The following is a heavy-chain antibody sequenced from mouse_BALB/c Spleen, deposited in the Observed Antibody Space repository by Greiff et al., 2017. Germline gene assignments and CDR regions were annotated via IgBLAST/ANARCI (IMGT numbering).Heavy chain of an antibody. CDR3: AREGPYYYGSSFDY. CDR2: IYPGDGDT. D-gene: IGHD1-1*01. CDR1: GYAFSSYW. Sequence: QVQLKESGAELVRPGSSVKISCKASGYAFSSYWMNWVKQRPGQGLEWIGQIYPGDGDTNYNGKFKGKATLTADKSSSTAYIQLSSLTSEDSAVYFCAREGPYYYGSSFDYWGQGTTLTVSS. V-gene: IGHV1-80*01. J-gene: IGHJ2*01.